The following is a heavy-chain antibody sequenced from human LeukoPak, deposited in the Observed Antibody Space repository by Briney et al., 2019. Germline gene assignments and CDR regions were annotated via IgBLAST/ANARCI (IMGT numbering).Heavy chain of an antibody. CDR3: ARVRVIVVVPAAYRSGRDAFDI. CDR2: ISSSGSTI. D-gene: IGHD2-2*01. V-gene: IGHV3-11*01. Sequence: PGGSLRLSCAASGFTFSDYYMSWIRQAPGKGLEWVSYISSSGSTIYYADSVKGRFTISRDNAKNSLYLQMSSLRAEDTAVYYCARVRVIVVVPAAYRSGRDAFDIWGQGTMVTVSS. J-gene: IGHJ3*02. CDR1: GFTFSDYY.